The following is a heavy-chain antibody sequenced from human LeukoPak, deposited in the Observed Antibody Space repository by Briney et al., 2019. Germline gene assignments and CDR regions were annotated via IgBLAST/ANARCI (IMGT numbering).Heavy chain of an antibody. V-gene: IGHV3-30*02. CDR3: AKDHYYGSGSYRPQSYYFDY. CDR1: GFTFSSYG. CDR2: IRYDGSNK. D-gene: IGHD3-10*01. J-gene: IGHJ4*02. Sequence: PGGSLRLSCAASGFTFSSYGMHWVRQAPGKGLEWVAFIRYDGSNKYYADSVKGRFTISRDNSKNTLYLQMNSLRAEDTAVYYCAKDHYYGSGSYRPQSYYFDYWGQGTLVTVSS.